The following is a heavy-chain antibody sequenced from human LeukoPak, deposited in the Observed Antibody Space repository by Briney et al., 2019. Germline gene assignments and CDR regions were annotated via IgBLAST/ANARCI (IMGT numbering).Heavy chain of an antibody. Sequence: PSETLSLTCTVSSASVSSYYWSWVRQPPGGGLEWIGYISNSGGPSYNPSFKSRVTFSADTSKNHLSLKLNSVTPADTAVYFCARGGAGPLRDWGQGTLVTVSS. J-gene: IGHJ4*02. V-gene: IGHV4-59*02. CDR3: ARGGAGPLRD. CDR2: ISNSGGP. D-gene: IGHD3-16*01. CDR1: SASVSSYY.